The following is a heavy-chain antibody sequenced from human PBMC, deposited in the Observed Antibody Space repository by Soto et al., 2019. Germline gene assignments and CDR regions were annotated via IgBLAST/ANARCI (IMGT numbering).Heavy chain of an antibody. CDR2: INPNSGGT. CDR3: AREIVVGLGGMDV. D-gene: IGHD2-15*01. J-gene: IGHJ6*02. CDR1: GYTFTGYY. V-gene: IGHV1-2*06. Sequence: ASVKVSCKASGYTFTGYYMHWVRQAPGQGLEWMGRINPNSGGTNYAQKFQGRVTMTRDTSISAAYMELSRLRSDDTAVYYCAREIVVGLGGMDVWGQGTTVTVSS.